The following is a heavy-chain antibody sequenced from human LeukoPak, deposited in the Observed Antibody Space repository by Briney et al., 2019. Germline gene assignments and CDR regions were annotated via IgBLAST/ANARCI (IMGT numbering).Heavy chain of an antibody. J-gene: IGHJ3*02. CDR2: ISSSSSYI. CDR3: ARDGGSSWYLAFDI. CDR1: GFTFSSYS. D-gene: IGHD6-13*01. V-gene: IGHV3-21*01. Sequence: GGSLRLSCAASGFTFSSYSMNWVRQATGKGLEWVSSISSSSSYIYYADSVKGRFTISRDNAKNSLYLQMNSLRAEDTAVYYCARDGGSSWYLAFDIWGQGTMVTVSS.